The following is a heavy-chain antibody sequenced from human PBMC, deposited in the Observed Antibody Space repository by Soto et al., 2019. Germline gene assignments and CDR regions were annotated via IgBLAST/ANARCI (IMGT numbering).Heavy chain of an antibody. CDR1: GGSISNSDYY. Sequence: SETLSLTCTVSGGSISNSDYYWGWVRQPPGKGLEWIGTIYYNGATQYNPSLKSRVTISLDTSKNQFSLKLSSVTAADTAVYYCARSVFPWGQGTLVTVSS. J-gene: IGHJ5*02. CDR3: ARSVFP. CDR2: IYYNGAT. V-gene: IGHV4-39*07.